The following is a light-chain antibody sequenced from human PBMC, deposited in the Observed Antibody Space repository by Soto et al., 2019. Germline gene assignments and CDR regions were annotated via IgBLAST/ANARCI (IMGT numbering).Light chain of an antibody. J-gene: IGLJ1*01. CDR1: SSDLSIYNY. Sequence: QSVLTQPASVSGSPGQSISISGTGTSSDLSIYNYVSWYQQQPGKAPKLMIYQVTNRPSGVSNRFSGSRSGNTASLTISGVQAEDEADYYCSSYTDSSNYVFGTGTKVTVL. CDR3: SSYTDSSNYV. CDR2: QVT. V-gene: IGLV2-14*01.